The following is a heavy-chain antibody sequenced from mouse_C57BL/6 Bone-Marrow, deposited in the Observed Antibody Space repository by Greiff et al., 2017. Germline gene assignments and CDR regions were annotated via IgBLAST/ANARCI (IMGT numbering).Heavy chain of an antibody. Sequence: QVQLQQSGAELARPGASVKLSCTASGYTFTSYGISWVKQRTGQGLEWIGGIYPRSGNTYYNEKFKGKATLTADTSSSTAYLELRSLPSEDSAVYFCARLGGRRGFAYWGQGTLVTVSA. CDR2: IYPRSGNT. J-gene: IGHJ3*01. V-gene: IGHV1-81*01. CDR1: GYTFTSYG. CDR3: ARLGGRRGFAY.